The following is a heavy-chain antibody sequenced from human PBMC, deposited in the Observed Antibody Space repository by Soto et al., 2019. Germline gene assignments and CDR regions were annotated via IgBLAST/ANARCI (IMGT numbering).Heavy chain of an antibody. V-gene: IGHV3-33*01. Sequence: GGSLRLSWAASGFTFSSYGMHWVRQAPGKGLEWVAVIWYDGSNKYYADSVKGRFTISRDNSKNTLYLQMNSLRAEDTAVYYCARADRSSYDILTGSLDYWGQGTLVTVSS. D-gene: IGHD3-9*01. CDR3: ARADRSSYDILTGSLDY. CDR1: GFTFSSYG. CDR2: IWYDGSNK. J-gene: IGHJ4*02.